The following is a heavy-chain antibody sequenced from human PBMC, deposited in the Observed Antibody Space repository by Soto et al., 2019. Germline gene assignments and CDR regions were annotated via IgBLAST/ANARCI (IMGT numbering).Heavy chain of an antibody. CDR3: ARVGIAAAGTPYYYGMDV. D-gene: IGHD6-13*01. CDR1: GGSVSSGSYY. Sequence: SETLSLTCTVSGGSVSSGSYYWSWIRQPPGKGLEWIGYIYYSGSTNYNPSLKSRVTISADTSKNQFSLKLSSVTAADTAVYYCARVGIAAAGTPYYYGMDVWGQGTTVTVSS. J-gene: IGHJ6*02. CDR2: IYYSGST. V-gene: IGHV4-61*01.